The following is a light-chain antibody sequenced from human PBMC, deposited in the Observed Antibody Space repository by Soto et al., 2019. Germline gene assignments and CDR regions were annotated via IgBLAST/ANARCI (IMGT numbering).Light chain of an antibody. CDR2: GNS. V-gene: IGLV1-40*01. CDR1: SSNIGAGYD. J-gene: IGLJ2*01. CDR3: QSSDSSRSGVV. Sequence: QSVLTQPPSVSGAPGQRVTISCTGSSSNIGAGYDVHWYQQLPGTAPKLLIYGNSNRPSGVPDRFSGSKSGTSASLAITGLQAEDEADYYCQSSDSSRSGVVFGGGTKLTVL.